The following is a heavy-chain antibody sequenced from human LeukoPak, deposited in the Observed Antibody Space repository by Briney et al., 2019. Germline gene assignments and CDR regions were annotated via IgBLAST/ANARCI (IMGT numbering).Heavy chain of an antibody. J-gene: IGHJ3*02. CDR1: AGTFSSYA. CDR2: IIPIFGIA. V-gene: IGHV1-69*04. D-gene: IGHD2-2*01. Sequence: ASVTLSRKASAGTFSSYAISWVRPTPAQGLEWMGRIIPIFGIANYAQKFQGRVTMTTDTSTSTAYMELRSLRSDDTAVYYCARAPPLGVVPAAFDIWGQGTMVTVSS. CDR3: ARAPPLGVVPAAFDI.